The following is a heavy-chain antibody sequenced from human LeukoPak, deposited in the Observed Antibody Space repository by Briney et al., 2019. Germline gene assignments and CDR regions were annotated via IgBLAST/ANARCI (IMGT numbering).Heavy chain of an antibody. Sequence: SETLSLTCAAYGGSFSGYYWIWIRQSPGKGLEWIGEINDSGSINYNPSLKSRVTISVDASKNQFSLKLSSVTAADTAVYYCATRGYYYVSDYWGQGTLVTVSS. CDR3: ATRGYYYVSDY. CDR2: INDSGSI. CDR1: GGSFSGYY. J-gene: IGHJ4*02. D-gene: IGHD3-22*01. V-gene: IGHV4-34*01.